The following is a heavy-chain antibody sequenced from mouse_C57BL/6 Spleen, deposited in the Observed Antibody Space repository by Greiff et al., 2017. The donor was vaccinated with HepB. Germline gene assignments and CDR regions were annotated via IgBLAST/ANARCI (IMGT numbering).Heavy chain of an antibody. CDR1: GYTFTDYE. CDR2: IDPETGGT. J-gene: IGHJ2*01. V-gene: IGHV1-15*01. Sequence: VQLQESGAELVRPGASVTLSCKASGYTFTDYEMHWVKQTPVHGLEWIGAIDPETGGTAYNQKFKGKAILTADKSSSTAYMELRSLTSEDSAVYYCTRSLTYYYGSSGGRFDYWGQGTTLTVSS. CDR3: TRSLTYYYGSSGGRFDY. D-gene: IGHD1-1*01.